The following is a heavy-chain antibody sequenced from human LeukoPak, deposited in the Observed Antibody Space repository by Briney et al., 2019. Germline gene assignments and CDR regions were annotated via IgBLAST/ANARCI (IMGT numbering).Heavy chain of an antibody. D-gene: IGHD5-12*01. V-gene: IGHV4-39*02. J-gene: IGHJ4*02. CDR3: AREGSGDDYPYSAH. CDR1: RGSISSSSYY. Sequence: PSETLSLTCTVSRGSISSSSYYWGWSRQPPGRGREGIGRIEYSGSTYYNPSLKSRFTVSVDTAKNQFSLQLSSVTAADTAVYSCAREGSGDDYPYSAHSGQGTLVTVSS. CDR2: IEYSGST.